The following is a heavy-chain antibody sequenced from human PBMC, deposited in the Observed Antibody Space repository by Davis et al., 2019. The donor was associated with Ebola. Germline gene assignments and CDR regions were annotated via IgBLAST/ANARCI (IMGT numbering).Heavy chain of an antibody. Sequence: PGGSLRLSCAASGFTFSIYAMSWVRQAPGKGLEWVSGITGLGNDPYYADSVKGRFTISRDNTRSTVSLQMKSLRAEDTGVYYCAKDLVSGDGWWDFDYWGQGTLVTVSS. CDR1: GFTFSIYA. CDR2: ITGLGNDP. J-gene: IGHJ4*02. D-gene: IGHD2-21*02. CDR3: AKDLVSGDGWWDFDY. V-gene: IGHV3-23*01.